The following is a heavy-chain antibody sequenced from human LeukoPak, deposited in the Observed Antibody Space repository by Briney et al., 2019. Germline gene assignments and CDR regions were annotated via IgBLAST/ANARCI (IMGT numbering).Heavy chain of an antibody. CDR2: MNPNSGDT. D-gene: IGHD6-6*01. Sequence: APVKVSCKASGYTFTTKYMHWVRQAPGQGLEWMGWMNPNSGDTKYAQKFQGRVTMTRDTSITTAYMELSRLRSDDTAVYYCATDQYTSSSGRFDPWGQGSLVTVSS. J-gene: IGHJ5*02. CDR3: ATDQYTSSSGRFDP. CDR1: GYTFTTKY. V-gene: IGHV1-2*02.